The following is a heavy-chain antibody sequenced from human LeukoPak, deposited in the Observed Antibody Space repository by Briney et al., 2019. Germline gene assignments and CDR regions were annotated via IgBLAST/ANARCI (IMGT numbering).Heavy chain of an antibody. V-gene: IGHV4-39*01. CDR2: IYYSGST. CDR3: ARQGGFSFDY. J-gene: IGHJ4*02. D-gene: IGHD2-15*01. CDR1: GGSISSSSHY. Sequence: SETLSLTCIVSGGSISSSSHYWGWIRQPPGKGMEWIGSIYYSGSTYYNPSLKSRVTISVDTSKNQFSLKLSSVTAADTAAYYCARQGGFSFDYWGQGTLVTVSS.